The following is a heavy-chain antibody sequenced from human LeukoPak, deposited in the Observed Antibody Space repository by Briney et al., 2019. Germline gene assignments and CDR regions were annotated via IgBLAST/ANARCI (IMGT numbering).Heavy chain of an antibody. Sequence: GGSLRLSCAASGFTFSSYAMHWVRQAPGKGLEWVANIKQDGSEKYYVDSVKGRFTISRDNAKNSLYLQMNSLRAEDTAVYYCARDLGPWGQGTLVTVSS. J-gene: IGHJ5*02. V-gene: IGHV3-7*01. CDR1: GFTFSSYA. CDR2: IKQDGSEK. CDR3: ARDLGP.